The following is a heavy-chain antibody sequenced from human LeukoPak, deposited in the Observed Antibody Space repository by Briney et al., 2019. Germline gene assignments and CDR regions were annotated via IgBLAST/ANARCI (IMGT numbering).Heavy chain of an antibody. Sequence: PSETLSLTCTVSGGSISSSNYYWGWIRQPPGKGLEWIGSIFYSGSTYYNPSLRSRVTISVATSKNQFSLKLSSVTAADTAVYFCASQHMRAGGPAPLCGSWGQGTLVTVPS. CDR1: GGSISSSNYY. CDR2: IFYSGST. CDR3: ASQHMRAGGPAPLCGS. D-gene: IGHD2-21*01. J-gene: IGHJ4*02. V-gene: IGHV4-39*01.